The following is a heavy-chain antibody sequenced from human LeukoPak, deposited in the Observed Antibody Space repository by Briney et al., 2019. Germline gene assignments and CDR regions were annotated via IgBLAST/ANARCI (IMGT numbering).Heavy chain of an antibody. CDR3: ARGRKTPLNYYDSSGSYFDY. D-gene: IGHD3-22*01. V-gene: IGHV4-30-2*01. CDR1: GGSISRGGYS. Sequence: SETLSLTCAVSGGSISRGGYSWSWIRQPPGKGLEWIGYIYHSGSTYYNPSFKSRVTISVDRSKNQFSLKLSSVTAADTAVYYCARGRKTPLNYYDSSGSYFDYWGQGTLVTVSS. CDR2: IYHSGST. J-gene: IGHJ4*02.